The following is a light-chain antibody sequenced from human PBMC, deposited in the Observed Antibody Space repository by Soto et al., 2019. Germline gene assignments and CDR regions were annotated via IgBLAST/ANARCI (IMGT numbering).Light chain of an antibody. CDR3: QQYNNFYT. CDR2: DAS. V-gene: IGKV1-5*01. J-gene: IGKJ2*01. Sequence: DIQMTQSPSTLSASVGDRVTITCRASQSISSWLAWYQQKPGKAPKLLIYDASSLESGVPSRFSGSGSGTEFTLTISSLQTDDFATYYCQQYNNFYTFGQGTKLQIK. CDR1: QSISSW.